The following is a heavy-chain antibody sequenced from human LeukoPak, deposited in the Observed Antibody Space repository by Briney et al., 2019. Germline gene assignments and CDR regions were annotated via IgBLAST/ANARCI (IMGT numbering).Heavy chain of an antibody. V-gene: IGHV4-61*02. CDR3: ARDGTVNWFDP. CDR1: GGPFGGGSYY. Sequence: TASQPLSLTCTVLGGPFGGGSYYWSWIRQPAGKGREWIGRIFISGSTKYNRSLKGRVTISVDTSKNHFSLKLSSVTAADTAVYYCARDGTVNWFDPCGQGTLATVSS. D-gene: IGHD4-17*01. CDR2: IFISGST. J-gene: IGHJ5*02.